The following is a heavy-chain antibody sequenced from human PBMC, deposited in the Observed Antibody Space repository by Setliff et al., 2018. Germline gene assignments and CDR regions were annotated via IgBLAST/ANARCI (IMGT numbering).Heavy chain of an antibody. V-gene: IGHV3-48*03. J-gene: IGHJ4*02. Sequence: GGSLRLSCAGSGFTFRSYHMSWVRQAPGKGLEWISYINSGSSIIFYRDSVKGRFTISRDNAKNSLYLQMNSLRAEDTAVYYCASTQRGTSSECWGQGTLVTVSS. D-gene: IGHD6-6*01. CDR2: INSGSSII. CDR1: GFTFRSYH. CDR3: ASTQRGTSSEC.